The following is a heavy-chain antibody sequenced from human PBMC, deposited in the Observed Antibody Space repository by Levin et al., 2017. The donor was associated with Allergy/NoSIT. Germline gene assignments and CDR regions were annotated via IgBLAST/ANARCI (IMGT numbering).Heavy chain of an antibody. Sequence: GESLKISCAASGFTVSSNYMSWVRQAPGKGLEWVSVIYSGGSTYYADSVKGRFTISRDNSKNTLYLQMNSLRAEDTAVYYCAKGVVELRGVTMAYGYYFDYWGQGTLVTVSS. CDR1: GFTVSSNY. D-gene: IGHD3-10*01. V-gene: IGHV3-66*01. CDR2: IYSGGST. CDR3: AKGVVELRGVTMAYGYYFDY. J-gene: IGHJ4*02.